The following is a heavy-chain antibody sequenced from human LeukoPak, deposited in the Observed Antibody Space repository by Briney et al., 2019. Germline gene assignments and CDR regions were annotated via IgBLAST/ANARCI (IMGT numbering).Heavy chain of an antibody. CDR2: INVDGSDT. CDR3: ASVDSGYFDY. V-gene: IGHV3-74*01. J-gene: IGHJ4*02. D-gene: IGHD2-15*01. CDR1: GFTLSNYW. Sequence: PGGSLRLSCAASGFTLSNYWMHWVRQVPGKGLAWVSRINVDGSDTTCADSVRGRFTISRDNSKNTLYLQMNSLRAEDTAVYYCASVDSGYFDYWGQGTLVTVSS.